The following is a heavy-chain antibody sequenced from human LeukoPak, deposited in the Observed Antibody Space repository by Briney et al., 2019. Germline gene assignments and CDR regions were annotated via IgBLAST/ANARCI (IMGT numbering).Heavy chain of an antibody. CDR3: ARGTRHCGDYSPLDY. J-gene: IGHJ4*02. V-gene: IGHV4-59*01. Sequence: PSETLSLTCTVSGGSISSYYWSWIRQPPGKGLEWIGYIYYSGSTNYNPSLKSRVTISVDTSKNQFSLKLSSVTAADTAVYYCARGTRHCGDYSPLDYWGQGTLVTVSS. CDR2: IYYSGST. CDR1: GGSISSYY. D-gene: IGHD4-17*01.